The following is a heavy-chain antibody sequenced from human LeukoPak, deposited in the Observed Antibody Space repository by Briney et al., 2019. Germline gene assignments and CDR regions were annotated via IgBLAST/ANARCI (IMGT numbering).Heavy chain of an antibody. CDR3: ARDEFGGSLQDY. V-gene: IGHV4-61*02. J-gene: IGHJ4*02. D-gene: IGHD3-16*01. Sequence: SETLSLTCTVSGGSISSGSYYWSWLRQPAGKGLEWIGRIYTSGSTNYNPSLKSRVTISVDTSKNQFSLKLSSVTAADTAVYYCARDEFGGSLQDYWGQGTLVTVSS. CDR1: GGSISSGSYY. CDR2: IYTSGST.